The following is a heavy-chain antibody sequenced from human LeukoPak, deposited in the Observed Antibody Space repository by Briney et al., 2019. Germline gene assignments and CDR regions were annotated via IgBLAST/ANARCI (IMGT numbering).Heavy chain of an antibody. CDR1: GGSISSGSYY. D-gene: IGHD3-22*01. J-gene: IGHJ1*01. V-gene: IGHV4-61*02. CDR2: IYTSGST. CDR3: ARDYYDSSGYTYFQH. Sequence: PSETLSLTCTVSGGSISSGSYYWSWIRQPAGKGLEWIGRIYTSGSTNYNPSLKSRVTISVDTSKNQFSLKLSSVTAADTAVYYCARDYYDSSGYTYFQHWGQGTLSPSPQ.